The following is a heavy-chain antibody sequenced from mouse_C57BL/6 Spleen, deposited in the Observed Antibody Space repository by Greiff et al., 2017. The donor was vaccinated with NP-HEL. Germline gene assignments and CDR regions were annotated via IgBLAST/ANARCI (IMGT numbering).Heavy chain of an antibody. CDR1: GFTFSSYG. V-gene: IGHV5-6*01. D-gene: IGHD1-1*01. J-gene: IGHJ4*01. CDR2: ISSGGSYT. Sequence: EVKLVESGGDLVKPGGSLKLSCAASGFTFSSYGMSWVRQTPDKRLEWVATISSGGSYTYYPDSVKGRFTISRDNAKNTLYLQMSSLKSEDTAMYYCARQGRGGSSYDAMDYWGQGTSVTVSS. CDR3: ARQGRGGSSYDAMDY.